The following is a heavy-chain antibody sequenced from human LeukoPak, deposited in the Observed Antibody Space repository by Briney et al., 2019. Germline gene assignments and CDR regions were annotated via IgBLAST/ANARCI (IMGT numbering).Heavy chain of an antibody. CDR1: GFSFSNYI. D-gene: IGHD3-16*01. CDR2: ITVGSSYI. J-gene: IGHJ6*03. Sequence: GGSLRLSCTASGFSFSNYIMKWVRQAPGKGLEWVSSITVGSSYIYYRDSVKGRFTISRDNAKNSLFLQMNSLRVEDTAVYYCVRVRGAITSRYYMDVWGKGTTVTVSS. V-gene: IGHV3-21*06. CDR3: VRVRGAITSRYYMDV.